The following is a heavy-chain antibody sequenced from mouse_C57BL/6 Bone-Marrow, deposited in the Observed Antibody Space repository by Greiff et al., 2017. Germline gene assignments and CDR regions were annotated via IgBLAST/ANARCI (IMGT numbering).Heavy chain of an antibody. CDR2: IKPNNGGT. Sequence: VQLQQSGPELVKPGASVKISCKASGYTFTDYYMNWVKQSHGKNLEWIGDIKPNNGGTSYNQKFKGKATLTVAQSSSTAYMELRSLAYEDSAVYYRANTDWDWYFDVWGTGTTVTDSS. V-gene: IGHV1-26*01. CDR3: ANTDWDWYFDV. D-gene: IGHD4-1*01. CDR1: GYTFTDYY. J-gene: IGHJ1*03.